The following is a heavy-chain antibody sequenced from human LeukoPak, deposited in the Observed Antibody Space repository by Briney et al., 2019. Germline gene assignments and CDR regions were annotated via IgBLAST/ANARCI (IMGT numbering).Heavy chain of an antibody. CDR3: TRIRMQKPLDY. CDR2: IRRKPYGGTT. Sequence: PGGSLRLSCTTSGFTFGDYGVNWVRQAPGKGLEWVGFIRRKPYGGTTEYAASVKGRFTISRAASKSIAYLQMKSLQTEDTAVYVCTRIRMQKPLDYWGQGTLVTVSS. V-gene: IGHV3-49*04. CDR1: GFTFGDYG. J-gene: IGHJ4*02. D-gene: IGHD2-8*01.